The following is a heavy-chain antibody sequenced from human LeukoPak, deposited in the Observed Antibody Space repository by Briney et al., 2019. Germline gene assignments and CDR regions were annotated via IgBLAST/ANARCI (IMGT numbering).Heavy chain of an antibody. D-gene: IGHD3-3*01. V-gene: IGHV1-18*01. CDR2: ISAYNGNT. CDR1: GYTFTSYG. J-gene: IGHJ5*02. CDR3: ARGGYDFWNGYYTDNWFDP. Sequence: ASVKVSCKASGYTFTSYGITWVRQAPGQGLEWMGLISAYNGNTNYAQKLQGRVTMTTDTSTSTAYVELRSLRSDDTAVFYCARGGYDFWNGYYTDNWFDPWGQGTLVTVSS.